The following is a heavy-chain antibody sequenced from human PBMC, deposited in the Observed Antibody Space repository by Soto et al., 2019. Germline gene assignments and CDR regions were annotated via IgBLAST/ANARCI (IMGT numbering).Heavy chain of an antibody. Sequence: SETLSLTCTVSGGSISSGGYYWSWIRQHPGKGLEWIGYIYYSGSTYYNPSLKSRVTISVDTSKNQFSLKLSSVTAADTAVYYCARDRVAAKDWFYPWGQGTLVTVSS. D-gene: IGHD2-15*01. CDR3: ARDRVAAKDWFYP. V-gene: IGHV4-31*03. CDR1: GGSISSGGYY. J-gene: IGHJ5*02. CDR2: IYYSGST.